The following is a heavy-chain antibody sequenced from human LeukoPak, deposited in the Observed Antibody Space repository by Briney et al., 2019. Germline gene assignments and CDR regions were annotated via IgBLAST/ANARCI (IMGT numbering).Heavy chain of an antibody. CDR3: AVYCSGGCYSGLV. CDR1: GFTFSTFA. V-gene: IGHV3-23*01. J-gene: IGHJ4*02. D-gene: IGHD2-21*02. CDR2: IIGASGAT. Sequence: GGSLRLSCGDSGFTFSTFAMTRVRQAPGKGLEWVSTIIGASGATYYADSVKGRFTISRDNSKNTLYLQMNSLRAEDTAVYYCAVYCSGGCYSGLVWGQGTLVTVSS.